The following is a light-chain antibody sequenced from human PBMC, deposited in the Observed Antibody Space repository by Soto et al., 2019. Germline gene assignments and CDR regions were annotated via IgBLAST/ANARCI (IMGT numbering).Light chain of an antibody. V-gene: IGLV1-44*01. Sequence: QSVLTQPPSASGTPGQRVTISCSGSSSNIGSNAVSWYQHLPVTAPKVLIYRDDQRPSGVPDRFSGSKSGTSASLAISGLRAEDEAYYFCASWGDSLNTWVFGGGTKLTVL. CDR2: RDD. J-gene: IGLJ3*02. CDR3: ASWGDSLNTWV. CDR1: SSNIGSNA.